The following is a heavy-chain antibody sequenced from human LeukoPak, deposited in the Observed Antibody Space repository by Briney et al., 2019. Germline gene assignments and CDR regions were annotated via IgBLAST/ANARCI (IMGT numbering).Heavy chain of an antibody. J-gene: IGHJ4*02. V-gene: IGHV3-48*01. Sequence: GESLRLSCAASGFTFSTYNMNWVRQAPGKGLEWISYINADSSTIQYADSVRGRFTTSRDNAKNSPYLQMNSLRAEDTAVYYCVRDNSRGQSLGVIYWGQGSLVTVSS. CDR3: VRDNSRGQSLGVIY. D-gene: IGHD3-22*01. CDR2: INADSSTI. CDR1: GFTFSTYN.